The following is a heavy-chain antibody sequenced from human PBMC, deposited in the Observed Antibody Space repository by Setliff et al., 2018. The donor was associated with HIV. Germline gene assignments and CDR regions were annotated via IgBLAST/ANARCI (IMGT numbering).Heavy chain of an antibody. CDR2: VNYSGNT. CDR3: ARGPWGYNGSYAGLPFDN. Sequence: KTSETLSLTCAVYGGFFSGYYWSWIRQPPGEGLEWIGEVNYSGNTNYNPSLKTRVNISVDTSKNQFSLNLRSVSAADTAVYYCARGPWGYNGSYAGLPFDNWGQGKLVTVSS. CDR1: GGFFSGYY. V-gene: IGHV4-34*01. J-gene: IGHJ4*02. D-gene: IGHD1-26*01.